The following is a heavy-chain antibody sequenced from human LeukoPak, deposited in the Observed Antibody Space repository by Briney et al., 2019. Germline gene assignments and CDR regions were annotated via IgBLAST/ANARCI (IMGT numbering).Heavy chain of an antibody. Sequence: AGGSLRLSCASSGFTYSNFGMSWVRQAPGKGLELVSTISAGGSGTYFADSVKGRFRISRDNSKSTLSLQLNSLRVEDTAIYYCATLSFGGWGSYHPYWGQGTLVTVSS. J-gene: IGHJ4*02. D-gene: IGHD3-10*01. CDR2: ISAGGSGT. V-gene: IGHV3-23*01. CDR3: ATLSFGGWGSYHPY. CDR1: GFTYSNFG.